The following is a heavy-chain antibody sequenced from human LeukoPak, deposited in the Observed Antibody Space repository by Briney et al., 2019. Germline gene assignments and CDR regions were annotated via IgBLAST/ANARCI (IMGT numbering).Heavy chain of an antibody. D-gene: IGHD1-26*01. V-gene: IGHV3-30*03. CDR1: GFTFSSYG. J-gene: IGHJ4*02. CDR2: ISYDGSNK. CDR3: ARSGKSYFDY. Sequence: GRSLRLSCAASGFTFSSYGMHWVRQAPGKGLEWVAVISYDGSNKYYADSVKGRFTISRDNSKNTLYLQMNSLRAEDTAVYYCARSGKSYFDYWGQGTLVTVSS.